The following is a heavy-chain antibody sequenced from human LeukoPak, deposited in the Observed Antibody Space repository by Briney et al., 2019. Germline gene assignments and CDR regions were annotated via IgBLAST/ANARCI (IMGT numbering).Heavy chain of an antibody. CDR1: GFTFSSYG. J-gene: IGHJ3*02. Sequence: SGGSLRLSCAASGFTFSSYGMSWVRQAPGKGLEWVSAISGSGGSTYYADSVKGRFTISRDNSKNTLYLQMNSLKAENTAVYYCAKDLSSSSWYRSDAFDIWGQGTMVTVSS. V-gene: IGHV3-23*01. D-gene: IGHD6-13*01. CDR2: ISGSGGST. CDR3: AKDLSSSSWYRSDAFDI.